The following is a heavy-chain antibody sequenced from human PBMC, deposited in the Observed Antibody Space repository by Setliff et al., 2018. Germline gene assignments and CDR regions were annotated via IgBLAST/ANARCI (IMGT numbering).Heavy chain of an antibody. CDR3: ARHKSNGSGSYPSLYMDV. CDR2: IYYSGST. Sequence: PSETLSLTCRVSGGSISSGNYYWGLIRQPPGKGLEWVATIYYSGSTYSNPSLKSRLIISADAPDNQFSVKLSSVTAADTAVYYCARHKSNGSGSYPSLYMDVWGKGIMVT. CDR1: GGSISSGNYY. V-gene: IGHV4-39*01. J-gene: IGHJ6*03. D-gene: IGHD3-10*01.